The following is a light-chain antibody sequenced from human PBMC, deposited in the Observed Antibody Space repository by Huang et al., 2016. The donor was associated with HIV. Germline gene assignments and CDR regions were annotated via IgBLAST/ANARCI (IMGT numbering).Light chain of an antibody. CDR2: GAS. Sequence: EIVMTQSPATLSVSPGERVTLSCRASQSVTSNLSWYQQKPGQAPRILIDGASNRATGIPARFSCSGSGTEFILTVSSLQSEDFAFYYCQQYNNCPSPWTFGQGTKVEIK. V-gene: IGKV3-15*01. CDR3: QQYNNCPSPWT. CDR1: QSVTSN. J-gene: IGKJ1*01.